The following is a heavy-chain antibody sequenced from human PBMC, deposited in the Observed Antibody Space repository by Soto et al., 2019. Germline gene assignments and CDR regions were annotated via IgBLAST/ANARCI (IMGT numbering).Heavy chain of an antibody. CDR1: GGSISSSNW. V-gene: IGHV4-4*02. CDR3: ARAPRNILTGYYLDY. CDR2: IYHSGST. D-gene: IGHD3-9*01. J-gene: IGHJ4*02. Sequence: SETLSLTCAVSGGSISSSNWWSWVRQPPGKGLEWIGEIYHSGSTNYNPSLKSRVTISVDKSKNQFSLKLSSVTAADPAVYYCARAPRNILTGYYLDYWGQGTLVTVSS.